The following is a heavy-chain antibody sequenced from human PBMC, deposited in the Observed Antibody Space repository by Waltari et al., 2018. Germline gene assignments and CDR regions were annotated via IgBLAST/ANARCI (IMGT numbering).Heavy chain of an antibody. CDR2: IIPIFGTA. J-gene: IGHJ3*02. CDR3: ASRLTGDRSSGGDAFDI. V-gene: IGHV1-69*12. Sequence: QLQLVQSGADVKKPGSPVNVSSKALRATFSTYPTTCLRRAPGQGLEWMGGIIPIFGTANYAQKFQGRVTITADESTSTAYMELSSLRSEDTAVYYCASRLTGDRSSGGDAFDIWGQGTMVTVSS. D-gene: IGHD7-27*01. CDR1: RATFSTYP.